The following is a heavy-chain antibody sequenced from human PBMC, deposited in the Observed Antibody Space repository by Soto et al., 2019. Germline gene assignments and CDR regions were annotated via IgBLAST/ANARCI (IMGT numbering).Heavy chain of an antibody. Sequence: GASVKVSCKASGYTFTSYGISCVRQAPGQGLEWMGWISAYNGNTNYAQKLQGRVTMTTDTSTSTAYMELRSLRSDGTAVYYCAREMSSSGWLGWFGPWGQGTLVTVSS. CDR1: GYTFTSYG. J-gene: IGHJ5*02. V-gene: IGHV1-18*01. CDR3: AREMSSSGWLGWFGP. CDR2: ISAYNGNT. D-gene: IGHD6-19*01.